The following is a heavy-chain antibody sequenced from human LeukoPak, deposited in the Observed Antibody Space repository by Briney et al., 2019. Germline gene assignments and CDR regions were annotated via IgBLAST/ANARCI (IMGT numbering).Heavy chain of an antibody. CDR3: ARANFLYCSSTTCLFDY. V-gene: IGHV1-2*02. Sequence: ASVKVSCKASGYTFTDYYMHWVRRAPGQGFEWMGWINPNDGDTNYAQKFQGRVTMTRDTSISTAHMEVSRLRSDDTAVYYCARANFLYCSSTTCLFDYWGQGTLVTVSS. J-gene: IGHJ4*02. CDR1: GYTFTDYY. CDR2: INPNDGDT. D-gene: IGHD2-2*01.